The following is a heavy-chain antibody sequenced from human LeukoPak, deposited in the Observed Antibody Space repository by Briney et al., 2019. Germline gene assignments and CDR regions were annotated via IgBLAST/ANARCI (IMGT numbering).Heavy chain of an antibody. CDR2: IYYSGTT. Sequence: SETLSLTCTVSGGSISSSSYYWGWIRQPPGKGLEWIGTIYYSGTTYYNPSLKSRITISADTSKNHFSLKLSSVTAADTAVYYCARPGHSYYYMDVWGKGTTVTVSS. V-gene: IGHV4-39*02. CDR1: GGSISSSSYY. CDR3: ARPGHSYYYMDV. J-gene: IGHJ6*03. D-gene: IGHD1-1*01.